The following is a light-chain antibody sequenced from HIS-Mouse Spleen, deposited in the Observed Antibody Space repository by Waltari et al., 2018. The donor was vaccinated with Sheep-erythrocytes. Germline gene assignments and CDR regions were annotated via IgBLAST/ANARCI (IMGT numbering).Light chain of an antibody. CDR1: SSDVGSSNL. CDR3: CSYAGSSTPWV. V-gene: IGLV2-23*01. CDR2: EGS. Sequence: QSALTQPASVSGSPGQSLTISCTGTSSDVGSSNLVSWYQQHPGKAPKLMIYEGSKRPSGVSNRFSGSKSGNTASLTISGLQAEDEADYYCCSYAGSSTPWVFGGGTKLTVL. J-gene: IGLJ3*02.